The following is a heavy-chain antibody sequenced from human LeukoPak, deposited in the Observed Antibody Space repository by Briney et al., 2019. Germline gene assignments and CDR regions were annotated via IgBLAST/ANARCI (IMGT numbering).Heavy chain of an antibody. Sequence: SETLSLTCTVSGGSISSSSYYWGWIRQPPGKGLEWIGYIYYSGSTNYNPSLKSRVTISVDTSKNQFSLKLSSVTAADTAVYYCARRIVGAHFDYWGQGTLVTVSS. J-gene: IGHJ4*02. CDR1: GGSISSSSYY. D-gene: IGHD1-26*01. V-gene: IGHV4-61*05. CDR2: IYYSGST. CDR3: ARRIVGAHFDY.